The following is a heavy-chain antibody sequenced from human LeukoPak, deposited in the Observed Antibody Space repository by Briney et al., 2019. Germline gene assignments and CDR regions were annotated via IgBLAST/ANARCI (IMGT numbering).Heavy chain of an antibody. CDR1: GFTVSSNY. CDR3: ARAWDGFDI. CDR2: IHSGGST. Sequence: GRSLRLSCAASGFTVSSNYMTWVRQAPGKGLEWVSVIHSGGSTYNADSVKGRFTISRDNSKNTVYLQMNSLRAEDTAVYYCARAWDGFDIWGQGTMVTVSS. J-gene: IGHJ3*02. V-gene: IGHV3-53*01.